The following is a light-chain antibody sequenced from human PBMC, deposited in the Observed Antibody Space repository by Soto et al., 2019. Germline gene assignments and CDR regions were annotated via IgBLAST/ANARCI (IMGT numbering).Light chain of an antibody. J-gene: IGKJ1*01. CDR2: GAS. CDR3: QQYGSSRTWT. CDR1: QSVSSRS. V-gene: IGKV3-20*01. Sequence: EIVLTQSPGTLSLSPGERATLSCRASQSVSSRSLAWYQQKPGQAPRLLIYGASGRATGIPDRFSGSGSGTDFILTISRLEPEDFAVYYCQQYGSSRTWTFGQGTKVEIK.